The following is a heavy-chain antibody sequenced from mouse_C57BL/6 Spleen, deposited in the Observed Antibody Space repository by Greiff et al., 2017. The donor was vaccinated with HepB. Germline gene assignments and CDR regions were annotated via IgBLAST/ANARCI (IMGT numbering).Heavy chain of an antibody. Sequence: VMLVESGPGLVQPSQSLSITCTVSGFSLTSYGVHWVRQSPGKGLEWLGVIWRGGSTDYNAAFMSRLSITKDNSKSQVFFKMNSLQADDTAIYYCAIYGNPYYYAMDYWGQGTSVTVSS. CDR3: AIYGNPYYYAMDY. V-gene: IGHV2-5*01. CDR2: IWRGGST. J-gene: IGHJ4*01. CDR1: GFSLTSYG. D-gene: IGHD2-1*01.